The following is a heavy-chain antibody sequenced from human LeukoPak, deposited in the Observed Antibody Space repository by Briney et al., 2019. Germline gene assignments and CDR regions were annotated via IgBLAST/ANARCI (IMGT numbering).Heavy chain of an antibody. D-gene: IGHD5-18*01. CDR3: AREVFSTASAFDQ. CDR2: IKEDGSQQ. J-gene: IGHJ4*02. Sequence: PGGSLRLSCAPSGFRFSIYWMSWVRQAPGKGLEWVANIKEDGSQQYYVDSVKGRFTIFRDNAKNLLSLQMNSLRDDDTAVYYCAREVFSTASAFDQWGQGTLVTVSS. V-gene: IGHV3-7*03. CDR1: GFRFSIYW.